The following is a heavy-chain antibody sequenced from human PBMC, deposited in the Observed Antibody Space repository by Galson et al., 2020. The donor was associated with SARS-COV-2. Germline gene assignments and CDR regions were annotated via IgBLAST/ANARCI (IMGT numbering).Heavy chain of an antibody. D-gene: IGHD2-21*01. CDR2: IYYSGST. V-gene: IGHV4-31*03. CDR3: ARGVVILKNWFDP. J-gene: IGHJ5*02. Sequence: ETSETLSITCTVSGDSISSGTYYWSWIRQHPGKGLEWIGYIYYSGSTYYNPSLKSRVTISVDTSQNLFSLKLTAVTAADTAVYYCARGVVILKNWFDPWGQGTLVTVSS. CDR1: GDSISSGTYY.